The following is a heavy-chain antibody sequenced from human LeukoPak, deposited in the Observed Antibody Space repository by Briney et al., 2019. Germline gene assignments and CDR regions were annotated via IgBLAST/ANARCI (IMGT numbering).Heavy chain of an antibody. V-gene: IGHV3-53*01. J-gene: IGHJ3*02. CDR1: GFTVSDNY. D-gene: IGHD3-22*01. Sequence: GGSLRLSCAASGFTVSDNYTSWVRQAPGKGMEWVSAISGGGSTYYADSVKGRFIISRDNSKNTVYLQLNSLRAEDTAVYYCARGGDTIGSIRSPFDIWGQGTMVTVSS. CDR2: ISGGGST. CDR3: ARGGDTIGSIRSPFDI.